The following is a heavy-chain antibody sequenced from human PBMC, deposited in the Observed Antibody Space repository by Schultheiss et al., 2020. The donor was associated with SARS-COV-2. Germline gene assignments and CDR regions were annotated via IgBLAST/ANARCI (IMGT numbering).Heavy chain of an antibody. V-gene: IGHV1-18*04. CDR3: ARDGRAYCGGGTCNVY. CDR1: GYTFTGHY. Sequence: ASVKVSCKASGYTFTGHYMHWVRQAPGQGLEWIAWINNNNGNTYYAQKVQGRVTVTTETSTSQVYMELRSLRSDDTAVYFCARDGRAYCGGGTCNVYWGQGTLVTVSS. D-gene: IGHD2-21*01. J-gene: IGHJ4*02. CDR2: INNNNGNT.